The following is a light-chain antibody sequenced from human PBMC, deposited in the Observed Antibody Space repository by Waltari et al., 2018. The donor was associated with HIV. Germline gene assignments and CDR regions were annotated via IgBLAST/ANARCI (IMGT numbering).Light chain of an antibody. J-gene: IGLJ3*02. CDR3: QTWDTGIRV. Sequence: QLVLTQSASASASLGASVKLTCSLSCGYTAYAIAWPQQQAEKGPRYLMKVNSDGSYSRGDGIPDRFSGSSSEAERYLTISSLQSEDEADYYCQTWDTGIRVFGGGTKLTVL. CDR1: CGYTAYA. V-gene: IGLV4-69*01. CDR2: VNSDGSY.